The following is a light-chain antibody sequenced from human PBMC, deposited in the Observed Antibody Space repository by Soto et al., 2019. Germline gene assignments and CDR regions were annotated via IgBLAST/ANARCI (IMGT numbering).Light chain of an antibody. CDR3: QQYNRRWT. V-gene: IGKV3-15*01. Sequence: EVVLTQSPATLSLXPXXRXTLSXRAXQDIGVAVAWYHQXSGKDHRLLIFDASIRVPTTPDRFSGSVSGTEFTLTISSLQPDDYATYYCQQYNRRWTFGQGTKVDI. CDR2: DAS. J-gene: IGKJ1*01. CDR1: QDIGVA.